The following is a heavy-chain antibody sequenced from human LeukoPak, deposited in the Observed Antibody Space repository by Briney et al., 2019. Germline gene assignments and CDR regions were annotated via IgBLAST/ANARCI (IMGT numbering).Heavy chain of an antibody. CDR1: GGSFSGYY. CDR3: ARRYCSSTSCLPRSLNWFDP. J-gene: IGHJ5*02. CDR2: INHSGST. V-gene: IGHV4-34*01. Sequence: SETLSLTCAVYGGSFSGYYWSWIRQPPEKGLEWIGEINHSGSTNYNPSLKSRVTISVDTSKNQFSLKLSSVTAADTAVYYCARRYCSSTSCLPRSLNWFDPWGQGTLVTVSS. D-gene: IGHD2-2*01.